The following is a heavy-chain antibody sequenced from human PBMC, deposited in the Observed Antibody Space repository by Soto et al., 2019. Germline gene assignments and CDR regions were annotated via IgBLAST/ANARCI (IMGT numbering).Heavy chain of an antibody. Sequence: EVKVVESGGGLVQPGGSLRLSCAASGFTFSDNWMHWVRQPPGKGPVWVSRISGDASSTSYADSVKGRFTSSRDSAKNTVYLQMDSVRVEDTAVYYCTRGGTRTTYWGLFDSWGQGTLVTVSS. CDR2: ISGDASST. D-gene: IGHD7-27*01. V-gene: IGHV3-74*01. J-gene: IGHJ4*02. CDR1: GFTFSDNW. CDR3: TRGGTRTTYWGLFDS.